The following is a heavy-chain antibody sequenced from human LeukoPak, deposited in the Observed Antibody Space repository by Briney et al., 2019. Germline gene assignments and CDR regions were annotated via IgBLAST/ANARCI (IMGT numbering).Heavy chain of an antibody. Sequence: AGTLTLSSAASGFTYNYYDWNRHPQAPGKGLKGLLNLSSSRRNTIYYADSEKGRFTNSRDDAENSLYLQMNSLRAEDTAVYYCARDLYYYGSGNYVPGFPDYWGQGTLVTVSS. V-gene: IGHV3-48*03. J-gene: IGHJ4*02. CDR1: GFTYNYYD. CDR3: ARDLYYYGSGNYVPGFPDY. D-gene: IGHD3-10*01. CDR2: LSSSRRNTI.